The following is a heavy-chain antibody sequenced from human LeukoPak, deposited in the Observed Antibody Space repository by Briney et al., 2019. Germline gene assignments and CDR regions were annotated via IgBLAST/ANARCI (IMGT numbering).Heavy chain of an antibody. D-gene: IGHD6-6*01. CDR1: GGSISSYY. CDR3: ARDQQLGYFDY. Sequence: SETLSLTCTVSGGSISSYYWSWIRQPPGKGLEWIGYIYYTGSTNYNPSLKSRVTISVDTSKNQFSLNLSSVTAADTAVYYCARDQQLGYFDYWGQGTLVTVSS. J-gene: IGHJ4*02. CDR2: IYYTGST. V-gene: IGHV4-59*01.